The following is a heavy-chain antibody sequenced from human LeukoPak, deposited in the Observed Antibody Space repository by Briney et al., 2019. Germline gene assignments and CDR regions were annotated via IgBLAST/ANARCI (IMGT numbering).Heavy chain of an antibody. V-gene: IGHV3-48*03. J-gene: IGHJ5*02. D-gene: IGHD5-12*01. Sequence: GGSLRLSCAASGFIFSSYEMNWVRQAPGKGLEWVSYISTSDTTMYYADSVKGRFTISRDNAKNSLYLQMDSLRVEGTGIYYCGRDLGTHGGYVDPWGQGTLVTVSS. CDR1: GFIFSSYE. CDR2: ISTSDTTM. CDR3: GRDLGTHGGYVDP.